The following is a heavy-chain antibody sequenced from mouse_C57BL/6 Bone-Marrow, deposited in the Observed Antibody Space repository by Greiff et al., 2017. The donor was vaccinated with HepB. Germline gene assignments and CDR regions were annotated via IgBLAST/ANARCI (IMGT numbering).Heavy chain of an antibody. CDR1: GYTFTSYW. J-gene: IGHJ1*03. CDR2: IHPSDSDT. V-gene: IGHV1-74*01. D-gene: IGHD4-1*01. Sequence: QVQLQQPGAELVKPGASVKVSCKASGYTFTSYWMHWVKQRPGQGLEWIGRIHPSDSDTNYNQKFKGKATLTVDKSSSTAYMQLSSLTSEDSAVYYCAIGANWDVWYFDVWGTGTTVTVSS. CDR3: AIGANWDVWYFDV.